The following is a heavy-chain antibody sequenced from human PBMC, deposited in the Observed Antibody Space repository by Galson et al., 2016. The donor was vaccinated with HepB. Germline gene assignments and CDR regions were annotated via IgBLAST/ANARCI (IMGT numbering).Heavy chain of an antibody. D-gene: IGHD1-26*01. J-gene: IGHJ4*02. CDR1: GFIFRNYW. Sequence: SLRLSCAASGFIFRNYWMTWVRQAPGKGLEWVANINRDGSEKYYMHSVRGRFTISRDSAKNLVFLQMNSLRAEDTAVYHCARAMCGSSDFWGQGILVTVSS. CDR2: INRDGSEK. CDR3: ARAMCGSSDF. V-gene: IGHV3-7*01.